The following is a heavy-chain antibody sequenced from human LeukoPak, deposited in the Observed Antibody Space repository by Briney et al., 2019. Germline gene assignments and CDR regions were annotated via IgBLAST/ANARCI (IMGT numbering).Heavy chain of an antibody. J-gene: IGHJ6*03. CDR3: ARDLRTAVTFAPDSYYYYVDV. CDR1: GFTFGDYA. Sequence: GGSLRLSCTAPGFTFGDYAMSWFRQAPGKGLEWISFIRTKDYGGTIHYAASVKGRFTISRDDFEGIAYLQMNSLKTEDTALYYCARDLRTAVTFAPDSYYYYVDVWGKGTTVTVSS. D-gene: IGHD1-1*01. CDR2: IRTKDYGGTI. V-gene: IGHV3-49*03.